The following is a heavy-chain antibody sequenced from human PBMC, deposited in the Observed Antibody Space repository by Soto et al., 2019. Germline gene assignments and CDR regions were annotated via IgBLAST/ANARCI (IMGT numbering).Heavy chain of an antibody. CDR2: ISAYNGNT. CDR1: GYTFTSYG. J-gene: IGHJ4*02. D-gene: IGHD3-10*01. V-gene: IGHV1-18*01. CDR3: ARTSHYGSGSYGESD. Sequence: EASVKVSCKASGYTFTSYGISWVRQAPGQGLEWMGWISAYNGNTNYAQKLQGRVTMTTDTSTSTAYMELRSLRSDDTAVYYCARTSHYGSGSYGESDWGQGTLVTVSS.